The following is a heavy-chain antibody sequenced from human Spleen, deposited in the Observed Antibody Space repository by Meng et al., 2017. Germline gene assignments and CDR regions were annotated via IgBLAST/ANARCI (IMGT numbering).Heavy chain of an antibody. J-gene: IGHJ4*02. D-gene: IGHD2-15*01. CDR3: AKGRDGSLLTGFDY. CDR1: GFTFDDYA. CDR2: LSWNSGTI. V-gene: IGHV3-9*03. Sequence: SGTASGFTFDDYAMHWVRQAPGKGLEWVSSLSWNSGTIRYADSVKGRFTISRDNAKNSLYLQMNSLRAEDMALYYCAKGRDGSLLTGFDYWGQGTLVTVSS.